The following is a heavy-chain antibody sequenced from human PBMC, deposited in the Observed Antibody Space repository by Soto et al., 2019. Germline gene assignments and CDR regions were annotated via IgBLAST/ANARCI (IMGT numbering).Heavy chain of an antibody. D-gene: IGHD1-26*01. CDR2: ISGSGGDT. J-gene: IGHJ4*02. V-gene: IGHV3-23*01. Sequence: EVQLLESGGDLVQPGGSLRLSCAASGFIFSNYAMIWVRQAPGKGLEWVSGISGSGGDTYYADSVKGRFTITRDKSENTTSLQLNRLRGEDMTIYDCAKFQESSGLVTSYSDFWGEGSLVTVSS. CDR3: AKFQESSGLVTSYSDF. CDR1: GFIFSNYA.